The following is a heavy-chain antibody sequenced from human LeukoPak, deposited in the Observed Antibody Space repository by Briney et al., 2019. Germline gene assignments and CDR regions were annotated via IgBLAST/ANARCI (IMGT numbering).Heavy chain of an antibody. D-gene: IGHD3-22*01. CDR1: GFTFSDYY. J-gene: IGHJ3*02. CDR3: ARDWTYYYDSSGYYRAFDI. V-gene: IGHV3-11*06. Sequence: GGSLRLSCAASGFTFSDYYMSWIRQAPGRGLEWVSYVSSSSSYTNYADSVRGRFTISRDNAKDSLYLQMNSLRAEDTAVYYCARDWTYYYDSSGYYRAFDIWGQGTMVTVSS. CDR2: VSSSSSYT.